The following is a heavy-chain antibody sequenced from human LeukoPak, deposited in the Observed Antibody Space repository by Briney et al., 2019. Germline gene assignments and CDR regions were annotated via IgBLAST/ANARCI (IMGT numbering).Heavy chain of an antibody. V-gene: IGHV4-59*01. Sequence: PSETPSLTCTVSGGSISSYYWSWIRQPPGKGLEWIGYIYYSGSTNYNPSLKSRVTISVDTSKNQFSLKLSSVTAADTAVYYCARVGWSSWYNYYYGMDVWGQGTTVTVSS. CDR1: GGSISSYY. CDR3: ARVGWSSWYNYYYGMDV. D-gene: IGHD6-13*01. CDR2: IYYSGST. J-gene: IGHJ6*02.